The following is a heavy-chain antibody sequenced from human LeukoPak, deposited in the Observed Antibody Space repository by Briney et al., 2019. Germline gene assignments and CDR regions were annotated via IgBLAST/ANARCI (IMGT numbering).Heavy chain of an antibody. CDR1: GWIFTSYG. CDR2: ISDYNGNT. Sequence: ASVKVSCKGSGWIFTSYGISWVRQAPGQGLEWMGWISDYNGNTNYAQKLQGRVTMTTDTSTSTAYMELRSLRSDDTAVYYCARDLYRDSLPVSWFDPWGQGTLVTVSS. D-gene: IGHD4-11*01. CDR3: ARDLYRDSLPVSWFDP. V-gene: IGHV1-18*01. J-gene: IGHJ5*02.